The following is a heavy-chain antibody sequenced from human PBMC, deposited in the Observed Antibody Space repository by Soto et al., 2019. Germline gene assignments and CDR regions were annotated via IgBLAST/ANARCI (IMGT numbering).Heavy chain of an antibody. CDR3: ARALYYDSSGYYTFDY. V-gene: IGHV4-30-4*01. J-gene: IGHJ4*02. CDR2: IYCSGST. D-gene: IGHD3-22*01. Sequence: SETLSLTCTVSGGSISSGDYYWSWIRQPPGKGLEWIGYIYCSGSTYYNPSLKSRVTISVDTSKNQFSLKLSSVTAADTAVYYCARALYYDSSGYYTFDYWGQGTLVTSPQ. CDR1: GGSISSGDYY.